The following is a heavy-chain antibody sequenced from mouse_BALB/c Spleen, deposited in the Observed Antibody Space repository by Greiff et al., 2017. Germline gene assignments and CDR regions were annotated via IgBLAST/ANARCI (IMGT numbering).Heavy chain of an antibody. CDR1: VYSITSDYA. J-gene: IGHJ3*01. CDR3: AGGYAAY. V-gene: IGHV3-2*02. Sequence: DVKLQESGPGLVKPSQSLSLTCTVTVYSITSDYAWNWIRQFPGNKLEWIGYISYSGSTSYNPSLKSRISITRDTSKNQFFLQLNSVTTEDTATYYCAGGYAAYWGQGTLVTVSA. CDR2: ISYSGST. D-gene: IGHD2-14*01.